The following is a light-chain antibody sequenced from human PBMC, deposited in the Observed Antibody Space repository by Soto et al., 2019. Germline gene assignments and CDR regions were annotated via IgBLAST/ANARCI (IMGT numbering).Light chain of an antibody. Sequence: EIVLTQSPGILSLSPVERATLSCSAIQTIVGPYLAWYQQKPGQTPRLLIHEISTRATGIADRFSGSGSGTDFTLTISRLEPEDFAVYYCEQYGSSPRTFGQGTKVDIK. CDR3: EQYGSSPRT. J-gene: IGKJ1*01. CDR1: QTIVGPY. V-gene: IGKV3-20*01. CDR2: EIS.